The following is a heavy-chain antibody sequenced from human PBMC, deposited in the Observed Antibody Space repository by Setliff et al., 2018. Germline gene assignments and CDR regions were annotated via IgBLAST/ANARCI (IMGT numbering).Heavy chain of an antibody. Sequence: GGSLRLSCAASGFTFSSYAMHWVRQAPGKGLEWVAVISYDGSNKYYADSVEGRFTISRDNSKNTLYLQMNSLRAEDTAVYYCARDLQAYYDILTGYPIYYYYGMDVWGQGTTVTVSS. CDR2: ISYDGSNK. J-gene: IGHJ6*02. CDR1: GFTFSSYA. D-gene: IGHD3-9*01. V-gene: IGHV3-30-3*01. CDR3: ARDLQAYYDILTGYPIYYYYGMDV.